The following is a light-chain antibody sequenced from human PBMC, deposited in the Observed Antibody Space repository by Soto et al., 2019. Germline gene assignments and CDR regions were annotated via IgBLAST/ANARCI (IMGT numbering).Light chain of an antibody. Sequence: SELTQPPSVSGAPGQTITMSCGGSGSNVGASYGVHWYQVLPGPGPRLLIYKNNNRPSGVPDRFSGSKSGTSASLAITGLQAEDEADYYCQSYDNILSRSLFGAGTKVTVL. V-gene: IGLV1-40*01. CDR1: GSNVGASYG. CDR2: KNN. J-gene: IGLJ3*02. CDR3: QSYDNILSRSL.